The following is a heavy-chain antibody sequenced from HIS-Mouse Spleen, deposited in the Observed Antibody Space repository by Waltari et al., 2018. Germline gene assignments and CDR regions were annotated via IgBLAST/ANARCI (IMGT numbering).Heavy chain of an antibody. V-gene: IGHV3-30-3*01. J-gene: IGHJ4*02. CDR2: ISYEGSNK. CDR3: ARRRSYFDY. Sequence: QVQLVESGGGVVQPGRSLRLSCAASGFTFSSYAMHWVRQAPGKGRGWLAVISYEGSNKYYAAAVTGRFTISRDNSKNTLYLQMNSLRAEDTAVYYCARRRSYFDYWGQGTLVTVSS. CDR1: GFTFSSYA.